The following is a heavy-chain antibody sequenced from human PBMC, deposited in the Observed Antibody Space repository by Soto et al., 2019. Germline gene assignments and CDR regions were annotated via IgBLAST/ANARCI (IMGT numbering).Heavy chain of an antibody. Sequence: PSETLSLTCAVSGYSVSTGYYWGWIRQPPGKGLERIGYIYYSGSTYYNPSLKSRVTISVDTSKNQFSLKLSSVTAADTAVYYCARTDLSTKADPWGQGTLVTVSS. D-gene: IGHD2-8*01. CDR3: ARTDLSTKADP. J-gene: IGHJ5*02. CDR1: GYSVSTGYY. CDR2: IYYSGST. V-gene: IGHV4-38-2*01.